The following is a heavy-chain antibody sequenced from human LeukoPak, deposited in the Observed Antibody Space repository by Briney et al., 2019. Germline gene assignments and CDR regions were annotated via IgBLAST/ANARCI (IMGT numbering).Heavy chain of an antibody. D-gene: IGHD6-13*01. Sequence: ASVKVSCKASGGTFSSYAISWVRQAPGQGLEWMRRIIPILGIANYAQKFQGRVTITADKSTSTAYMELSSLRSEDTAVYYCARGDSSSWYEEGWFDPWGQGTLVTVSS. J-gene: IGHJ5*02. CDR2: IIPILGIA. CDR1: GGTFSSYA. CDR3: ARGDSSSWYEEGWFDP. V-gene: IGHV1-69*04.